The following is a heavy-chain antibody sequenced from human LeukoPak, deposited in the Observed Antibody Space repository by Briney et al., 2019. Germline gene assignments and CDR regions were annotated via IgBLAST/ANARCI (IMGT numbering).Heavy chain of an antibody. D-gene: IGHD5-18*01. J-gene: IGHJ4*02. V-gene: IGHV1-69*05. Sequence: SVKVSCKASGGTFSSYAISWVRQAPGQGLEWMGRIIPIFGTANYAQKFQGRVTITTDESTSTAYMELSSLRSEDTALYYCAREVYSYGYARFDYWGQGTLVTVSS. CDR2: IIPIFGTA. CDR1: GGTFSSYA. CDR3: AREVYSYGYARFDY.